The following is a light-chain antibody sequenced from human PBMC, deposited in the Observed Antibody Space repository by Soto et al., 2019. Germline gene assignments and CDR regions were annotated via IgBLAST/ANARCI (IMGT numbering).Light chain of an antibody. CDR3: QSYDSSLSGWGV. CDR2: AND. J-gene: IGLJ2*01. CDR1: SSNIGAGYD. V-gene: IGLV1-40*01. Sequence: QSVLTQPPSVSGAPGQRVTISCTGSSSNIGAGYDVQWYQQLPGTAPKLLIFANDHRPSGVPDRFSGSKSGTSASLAITGLQAEDEADYYCQSYDSSLSGWGVFGGGTKLTVL.